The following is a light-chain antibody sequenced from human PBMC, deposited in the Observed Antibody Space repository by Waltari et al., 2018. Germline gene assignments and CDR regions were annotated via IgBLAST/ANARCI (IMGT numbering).Light chain of an antibody. V-gene: IGKV1-5*03. Sequence: DIQMTQSPAALSASVGDRVTITCRASQSISTWLAWYQQKPGKAPKLLIYKASSVQSGVPSRFSGSGSETEFTLTITSLHPDDFATYYCQHYNSYPGTFGQGTKVEIK. J-gene: IGKJ1*01. CDR3: QHYNSYPGT. CDR2: KAS. CDR1: QSISTW.